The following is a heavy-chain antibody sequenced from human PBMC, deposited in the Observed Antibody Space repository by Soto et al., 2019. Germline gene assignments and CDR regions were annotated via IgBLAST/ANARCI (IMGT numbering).Heavy chain of an antibody. Sequence: QVQLVQSGTEVKKPGASVTVSCKTYGYTFTNYGISWVRQAPGQGPEWMGWISGYNGNTDYAQNLQGRVTMTIDTSTSTAYMELRSLRSDDTAVYYCARVRYCSGGSCHSNPLDYWGQGTLVTVSS. V-gene: IGHV1-18*01. CDR1: GYTFTNYG. J-gene: IGHJ4*02. CDR2: ISGYNGNT. CDR3: ARVRYCSGGSCHSNPLDY. D-gene: IGHD2-15*01.